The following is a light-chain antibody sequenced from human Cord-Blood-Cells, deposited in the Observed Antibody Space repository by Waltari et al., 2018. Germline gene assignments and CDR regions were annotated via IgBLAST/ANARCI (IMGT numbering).Light chain of an antibody. CDR3: QQSYSTPPT. CDR2: AAS. Sequence: DLQLTQSPSSLSASVGARVTIPCRASQSISSYLNWYQQKPGKAPKLLIYAASSLQRGVPSRFSGSGSGTDFTLTISSLQPEDFATYYCQQSYSTPPTFGQGTKVEIK. V-gene: IGKV1-39*01. CDR1: QSISSY. J-gene: IGKJ1*01.